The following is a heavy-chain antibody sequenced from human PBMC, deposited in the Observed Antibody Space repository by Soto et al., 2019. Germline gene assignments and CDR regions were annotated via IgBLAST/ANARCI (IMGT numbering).Heavy chain of an antibody. CDR2: MNPNSANT. J-gene: IGHJ5*02. CDR3: ARMATYGTLNWFDL. CDR1: GYAFGDYD. Sequence: ASVKVSCKASGYAFGDYDICWVRQAAGQGLEWMGWMNPNSANTGYAQKFQGRVSMTRDMSISTAYMELSRLRPEDTAIYYCARMATYGTLNWFDLWGQGALVTVSS. D-gene: IGHD1-1*01. V-gene: IGHV1-8*01.